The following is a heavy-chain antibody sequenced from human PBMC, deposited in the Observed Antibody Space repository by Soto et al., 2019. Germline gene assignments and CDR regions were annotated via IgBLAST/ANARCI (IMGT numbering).Heavy chain of an antibody. D-gene: IGHD3-22*01. V-gene: IGHV4-34*01. Sequence: QVQLQQWGAGLLKPSETLSLTCAVYGGSFSGYYWSWIRQPPGKGLEWIGEINHSGSTNYNPSLKSRVHTSVDTSKNQFSLKLSSVTAADTAVYYCARQLYYASRGPDYWGQGTLVTVSS. CDR1: GGSFSGYY. CDR2: INHSGST. CDR3: ARQLYYASRGPDY. J-gene: IGHJ4*02.